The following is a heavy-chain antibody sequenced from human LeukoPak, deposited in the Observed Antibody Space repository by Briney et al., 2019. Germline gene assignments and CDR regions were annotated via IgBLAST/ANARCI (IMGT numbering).Heavy chain of an antibody. CDR3: ARGEKGAFDI. CDR1: GGSTSSTSYY. Sequence: SETLSLTCTVSGGSTSSTSYYWGWIRQPPGKDLEWIGSIYYSGSTYYNPSLKSRVTISVDTSKNQFSLKLSSVTAADTAVYYCARGEKGAFDIWGQGTMVTVSS. V-gene: IGHV4-39*01. CDR2: IYYSGST. J-gene: IGHJ3*02.